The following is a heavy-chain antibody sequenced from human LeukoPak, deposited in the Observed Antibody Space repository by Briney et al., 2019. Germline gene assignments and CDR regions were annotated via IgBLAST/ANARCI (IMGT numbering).Heavy chain of an antibody. CDR1: GFTFSDYY. Sequence: GGSLRLSCAASGFTFSDYYMTWFRQAPGKGLEWLSYITNSGSTGYYADSVKGRFTISRDNAKNSLYLQMNSLRVEDTAVYYCARDQNWEEAYWGQGTLVTVSS. CDR3: ARDQNWEEAY. CDR2: ITNSGSTG. V-gene: IGHV3-11*01. D-gene: IGHD7-27*01. J-gene: IGHJ4*02.